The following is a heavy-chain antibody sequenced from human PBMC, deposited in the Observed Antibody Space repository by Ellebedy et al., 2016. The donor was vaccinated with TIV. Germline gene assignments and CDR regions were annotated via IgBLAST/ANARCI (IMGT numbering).Heavy chain of an antibody. V-gene: IGHV3-33*08. CDR2: IWYDGSNK. Sequence: GESLKISCAASGFTFSSYWMHWVRQAPGKGLEWVAVIWYDGSNKYYADSVKGRFTISRDNSKNTLYLQMNSLRAEDTAVYYCARRSGSGSYYHGMDVWGQGTTVTVSS. CDR3: ARRSGSGSYYHGMDV. CDR1: GFTFSSYW. J-gene: IGHJ6*02. D-gene: IGHD3-10*01.